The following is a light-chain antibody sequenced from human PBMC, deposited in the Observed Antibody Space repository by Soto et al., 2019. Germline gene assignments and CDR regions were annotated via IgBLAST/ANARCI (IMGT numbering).Light chain of an antibody. CDR3: QQYNSSPLT. CDR2: DAS. V-gene: IGKV1-5*01. CDR1: QSISSW. J-gene: IGKJ1*01. Sequence: DIQMTQSPSTLSASVGDRATITCRASQSISSWLAWYQQKPGKAPKLLIYDASSLESGVPSRFSGSGSGTEFTLTISSLQPDDFATYYCQQYNSSPLTFGQGTKVEIK.